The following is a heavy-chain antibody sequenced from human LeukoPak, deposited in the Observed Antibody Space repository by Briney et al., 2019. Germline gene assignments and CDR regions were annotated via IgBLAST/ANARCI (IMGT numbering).Heavy chain of an antibody. CDR2: IYYSGST. Sequence: SETLSLTCTVSGGSIGSYYWSWIRQPPGKGLEWIGYIYYSGSTNYNPSLKSRVTISVDTSKNQFSLKLSSVTAADTAVYYCARDGSYGDYTDYWGQGTLVTVSS. V-gene: IGHV4-59*01. CDR3: ARDGSYGDYTDY. CDR1: GGSIGSYY. D-gene: IGHD4-17*01. J-gene: IGHJ4*02.